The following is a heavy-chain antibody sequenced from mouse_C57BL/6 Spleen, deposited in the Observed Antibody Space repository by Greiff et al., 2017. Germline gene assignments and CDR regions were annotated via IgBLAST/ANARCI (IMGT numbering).Heavy chain of an antibody. CDR3: TREGTHYAMDY. CDR1: GFTFSSYA. CDR2: ISSGGDYI. D-gene: IGHD3-3*01. J-gene: IGHJ4*01. Sequence: EVMLVESGEGLVKPGGSLKLSCAASGFTFSSYAMSWVRQTPEKRLEWVAYISSGGDYIYYADTVKGRFTISRDNARNTLYLQMSSLKSEDTAMYYCTREGTHYAMDYWGQGTSVTVSS. V-gene: IGHV5-9-1*02.